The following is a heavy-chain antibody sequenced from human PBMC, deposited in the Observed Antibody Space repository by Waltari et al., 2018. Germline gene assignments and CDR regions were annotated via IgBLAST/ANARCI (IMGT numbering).Heavy chain of an antibody. D-gene: IGHD4-17*01. CDR1: GYSLTESA. CDR2: IKQDGSEK. V-gene: IGHV3-7*01. J-gene: IGHJ4*02. CDR3: VTGLTTVTAKDYFDH. Sequence: VQLVQSGAEVKKPGASVKVSCRVSGYSLTESALHWVRQAPGKGLEWVANIKQDGSEKNYVDSVEGRFSISRDNAQNSLYLQMNSLRAEDMAIYYCVTGLTTVTAKDYFDHWGQGALVTVSS.